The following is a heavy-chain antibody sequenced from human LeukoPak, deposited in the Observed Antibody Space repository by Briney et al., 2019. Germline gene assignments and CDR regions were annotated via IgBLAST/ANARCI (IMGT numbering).Heavy chain of an antibody. CDR1: GFTFSSSG. J-gene: IGHJ4*02. V-gene: IGHV3-48*01. CDR2: ISSSSSNM. CDR3: AKDHHYY. Sequence: GGSLRLSCAASGFTFSSSGMNWVRQAPGKGLEWVSYISSSSSNMDYADSVKGRFTISRDNSKNTLYLQMNSLRAEDTAVYYCAKDHHYYWGQGTLVTVSS.